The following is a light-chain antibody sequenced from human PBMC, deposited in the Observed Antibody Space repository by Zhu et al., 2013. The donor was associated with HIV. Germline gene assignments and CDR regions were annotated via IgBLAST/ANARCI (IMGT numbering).Light chain of an antibody. V-gene: IGLV1-51*01. Sequence: QSVLTQPPSVSAAPGQKVTISCSGSSSNIGKNYVSWYQQFPGTAPKRLIYDNTRRPSGVPDRFSGSKSGTSATLDITGLQTGDEAYYYCGTWDSSLSTGGVFGGGTQLTVL. J-gene: IGLJ3*02. CDR2: DNT. CDR1: SSNIGKNY. CDR3: GTWDSSLSTGGV.